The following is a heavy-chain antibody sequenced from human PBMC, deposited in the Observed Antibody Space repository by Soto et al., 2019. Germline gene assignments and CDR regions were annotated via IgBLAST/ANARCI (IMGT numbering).Heavy chain of an antibody. V-gene: IGHV6-1*01. Sequence: SQTLSLTCVISGDSVSSSSVAWNWVRQSPSRGLEWLGRTYYRSWWYSDFAVSVRGRIVINADTSKNQFSLQLNSVTPEDTAVYFCARSEEDSDYYYYGLDVWGQGTTVTVS. D-gene: IGHD2-15*01. J-gene: IGHJ6*02. CDR1: GDSVSSSSVA. CDR3: ARSEEDSDYYYYGLDV. CDR2: TYYRSWWYS.